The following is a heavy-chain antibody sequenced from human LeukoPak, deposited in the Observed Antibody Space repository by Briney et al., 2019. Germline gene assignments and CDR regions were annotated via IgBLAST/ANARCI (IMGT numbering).Heavy chain of an antibody. CDR2: IIPIFGTA. CDR1: GGTFSSYA. J-gene: IGHJ4*02. D-gene: IGHD3-10*01. Sequence: GASVKVSCKASGGTFSSYAISWVRQAPGQGLEWMGGIIPIFGTANYAQKFQGRVTITADKSTSTAYMELSSLRSEDTAVYYCARNGRVRRVVKDLFVYWGQGTLVAVSS. CDR3: ARNGRVRRVVKDLFVY. V-gene: IGHV1-69*06.